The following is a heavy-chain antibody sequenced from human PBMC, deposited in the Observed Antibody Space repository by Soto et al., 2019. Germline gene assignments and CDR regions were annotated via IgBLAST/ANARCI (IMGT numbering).Heavy chain of an antibody. CDR1: EFTFRSYE. CDR3: ARTSGLDY. D-gene: IGHD3-10*01. V-gene: IGHV3-48*03. CDR2: ISSGGSII. J-gene: IGHJ4*02. Sequence: PGGSLRLSCAASEFTFRSYEMSWVRQAPGKGLEWVSYISSGGSIIYYADSVKGRFTISRDNAKNSLYLQMNSLRAEDTAIYYCARTSGLDYWGQGTLVTVSS.